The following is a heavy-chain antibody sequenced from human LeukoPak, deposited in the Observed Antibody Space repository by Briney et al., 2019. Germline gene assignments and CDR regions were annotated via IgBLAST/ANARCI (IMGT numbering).Heavy chain of an antibody. CDR1: GFTFSDYS. CDR3: ATQVAAAGTGY. D-gene: IGHD6-13*01. CDR2: ISFSVNTK. Sequence: GGSLRLSCAASGFTFSDYSMNWVRQAPGKGLEWVSYISFSVNTKYYGDSVKGRFTISRDNAKNSLYLHMDSLRAEDTAVYYCATQVAAAGTGYWGQGTLVTVSS. V-gene: IGHV3-48*04. J-gene: IGHJ4*02.